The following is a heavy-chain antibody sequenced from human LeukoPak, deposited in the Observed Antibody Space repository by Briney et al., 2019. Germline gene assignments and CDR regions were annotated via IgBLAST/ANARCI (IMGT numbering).Heavy chain of an antibody. D-gene: IGHD2-21*02. CDR1: GYTFTDYF. V-gene: IGHV1-2*06. CDR2: INPNIGDA. CDR3: ARMALDGGDSIGFDS. J-gene: IGHJ5*01. Sequence: GASVKVSCKASGYTFTDYFIHWVRQAPGQGLEWMGRINPNIGDASYAQKFQDRVTMTRDRSINTAYMELSRLTSDDTAVYYCARMALDGGDSIGFDSWGQGTLVTVSS.